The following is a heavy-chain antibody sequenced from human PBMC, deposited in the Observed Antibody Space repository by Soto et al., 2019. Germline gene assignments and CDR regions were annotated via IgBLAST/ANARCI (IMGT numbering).Heavy chain of an antibody. J-gene: IGHJ6*02. D-gene: IGHD3-10*01. CDR2: ISYDGSNK. Sequence: PGGSLRLSCAASGFTFSSYGMHGVRQAPGKGLEWVAVISYDGSNKYYADSVKGRFTISRDNSKNTLYLQMNSLRAEDTAVYYCAKDPGAGMVRGAPFANYYYYYGMDVWGQGTTVTVSS. CDR3: AKDPGAGMVRGAPFANYYYYYGMDV. V-gene: IGHV3-30*18. CDR1: GFTFSSYG.